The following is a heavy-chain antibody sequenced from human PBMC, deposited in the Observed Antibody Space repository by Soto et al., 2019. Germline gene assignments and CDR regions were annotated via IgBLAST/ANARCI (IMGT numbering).Heavy chain of an antibody. V-gene: IGHV4-59*08. CDR1: GGSISTYY. D-gene: IGHD2-8*01. J-gene: IGHJ4*02. CDR2: IYYGGSA. CDR3: SRGGHCTDGVCSALDY. Sequence: QVQLQQSGPGLVKPSETLSLTCTVSGGSISTYYWSWIRQPPGKGLEWIGYIYYGGSANYNPSLKSRDTTSLDRSKKQFSLRLNSVTAADTAVYYCSRGGHCTDGVCSALDYWGQGTLVTVSS.